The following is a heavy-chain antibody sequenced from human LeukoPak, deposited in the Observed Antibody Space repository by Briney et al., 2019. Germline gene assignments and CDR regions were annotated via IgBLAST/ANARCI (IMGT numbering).Heavy chain of an antibody. V-gene: IGHV3-48*02. J-gene: IGHJ4*02. D-gene: IGHD1-7*01. CDR2: ISSTSSTI. CDR3: TPHRDGNYPFDY. Sequence: GGSLRLSCAAYGFTFSTYSMNWVRQAPGKGLEWVSYISSTSSTIYYADSVKGRFTISRDSAKNSLYLQMSSLRDDDTAVYYCTPHRDGNYPFDYWGQGTLVTVST. CDR1: GFTFSTYS.